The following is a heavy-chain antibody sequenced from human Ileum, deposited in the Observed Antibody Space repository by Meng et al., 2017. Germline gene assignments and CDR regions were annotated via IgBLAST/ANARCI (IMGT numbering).Heavy chain of an antibody. V-gene: IGHV3-20*01. Sequence: GESLKISCAASGFPFNDYGMSWVRQVPGKGLEWVATINWNGDSIGYAESVRGRFTISRDNAKDSVYLQMNSLRAEDTGLYHCARDKTYFYGSGSHSWFDPWGQGTQVTVSS. D-gene: IGHD3-10*01. CDR1: GFPFNDYG. CDR2: INWNGDSI. CDR3: ARDKTYFYGSGSHSWFDP. J-gene: IGHJ5*02.